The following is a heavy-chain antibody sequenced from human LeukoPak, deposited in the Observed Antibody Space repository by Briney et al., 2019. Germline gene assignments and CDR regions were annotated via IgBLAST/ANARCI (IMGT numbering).Heavy chain of an antibody. D-gene: IGHD6-19*01. CDR3: ARDSSGWLYFDY. CDR2: IYHSGST. J-gene: IGHJ4*02. Sequence: PSETLSLTCTVSGYSISSGYYWGWIRQPPGKGLEWIGSIYHSGSTYYNPSLKSRVTISVDTSKNQFSLKLSSVTAADTAVYYCARDSSGWLYFDYWGQGTLVTVSS. V-gene: IGHV4-38-2*02. CDR1: GYSISSGYY.